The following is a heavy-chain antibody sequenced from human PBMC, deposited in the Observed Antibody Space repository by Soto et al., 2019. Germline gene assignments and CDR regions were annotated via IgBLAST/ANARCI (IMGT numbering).Heavy chain of an antibody. J-gene: IGHJ4*02. Sequence: LRLSCAASGFTFSSYAMHWVRQAPGKGLEWVAVISYDGSNKYYADSVKGRFTISRDNSKNTLYLQMNSLRAEDTAVYYCARDPKALRFLEWPRYWRQGPLVTASS. D-gene: IGHD3-3*01. V-gene: IGHV3-30-3*01. CDR2: ISYDGSNK. CDR3: ARDPKALRFLEWPRY. CDR1: GFTFSSYA.